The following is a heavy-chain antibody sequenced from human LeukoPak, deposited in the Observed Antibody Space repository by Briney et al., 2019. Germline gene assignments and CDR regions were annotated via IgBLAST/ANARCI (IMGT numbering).Heavy chain of an antibody. CDR3: AREGYYDILTGQNWFDP. D-gene: IGHD3-9*01. J-gene: IGHJ5*02. Sequence: ASVKVSCKTSGYTFTGYYMHWVRQAPGQGLEWMGWINPNSGGTNYAQKFQGRVTMTRDTSISTAYMELSRLRSDDTAVYYCAREGYYDILTGQNWFDPWGQGTLVTVSS. CDR2: INPNSGGT. CDR1: GYTFTGYY. V-gene: IGHV1-2*02.